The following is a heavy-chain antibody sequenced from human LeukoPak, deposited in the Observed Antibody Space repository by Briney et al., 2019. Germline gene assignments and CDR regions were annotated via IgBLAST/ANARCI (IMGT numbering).Heavy chain of an antibody. V-gene: IGHV4-39*01. J-gene: IGHJ4*02. D-gene: IGHD3-22*01. CDR3: ARHYYDSTGYYYFDY. CDR1: GSPISSSSYY. Sequence: SETLSLTCTVSGSPISSSSYYWGWIRQPPGKGLEWIGSMYYSGSTYSNPSLKSRVTISVDTSKNQFSLKLSSVTAADTAVYYCARHYYDSTGYYYFDYWGQGTLVTVSS. CDR2: MYYSGST.